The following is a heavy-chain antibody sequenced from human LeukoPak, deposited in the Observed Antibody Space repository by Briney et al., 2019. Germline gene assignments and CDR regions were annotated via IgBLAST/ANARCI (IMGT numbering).Heavy chain of an antibody. Sequence: ASVKVSCKASGYTFTSYDISWVRQAAGQGLEWMGWMNPNSGNTGYAQKFKDRVTMTGNTSISTSYMELYSLRSEDTAVYYCARGLRDSSGREYFQHWGQGTLVTVSS. CDR3: ARGLRDSSGREYFQH. CDR1: GYTFTSYD. D-gene: IGHD3-22*01. V-gene: IGHV1-8*01. J-gene: IGHJ1*01. CDR2: MNPNSGNT.